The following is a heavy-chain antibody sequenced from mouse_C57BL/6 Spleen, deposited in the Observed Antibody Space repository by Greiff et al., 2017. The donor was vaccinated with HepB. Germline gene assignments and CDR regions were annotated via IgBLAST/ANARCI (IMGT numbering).Heavy chain of an antibody. J-gene: IGHJ4*01. Sequence: QVQLQQSGAELARPGASVKMSCKASGYTFTSYTMHWVKLRPGQGLEWIGYINPSSGYTKYNQKFKDKATLTADKSSSTAYMQLSSLTSEDSAVYYCARSMDVAMDYWGQGTSVTVSS. V-gene: IGHV1-4*01. CDR1: GYTFTSYT. CDR2: INPSSGYT. D-gene: IGHD1-1*02. CDR3: ARSMDVAMDY.